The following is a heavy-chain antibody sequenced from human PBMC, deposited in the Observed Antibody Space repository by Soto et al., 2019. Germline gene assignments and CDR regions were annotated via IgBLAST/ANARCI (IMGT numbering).Heavy chain of an antibody. CDR3: AKATDYGGNSPSYN. V-gene: IGHV3-23*01. CDR1: GFTFTSYA. CDR2: ISGSGVYT. J-gene: IGHJ4*02. D-gene: IGHD4-17*01. Sequence: GGSLRLSCAASGFTFTSYAMNWVRQAPGKGLEWVSTISGSGVYTYYADSVKGRFTISRDQSKNTLNLQMNRLRAEDTAIYYCAKATDYGGNSPSYNWGQGTLVTVSS.